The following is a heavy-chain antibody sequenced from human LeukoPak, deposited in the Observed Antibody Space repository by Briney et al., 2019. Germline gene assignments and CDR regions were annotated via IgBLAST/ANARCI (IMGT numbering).Heavy chain of an antibody. Sequence: GGSLRLSCAASGFTFSSYWMHWVRQAPGKGLVWVSRINSDGSSTSYADSVKGRFTISRDNAKNTLYLQMNSLRAEDMAVYYCAREQAAMDAFDIWGQGTMVTVSS. CDR1: GFTFSSYW. V-gene: IGHV3-74*01. CDR2: INSDGSST. J-gene: IGHJ3*02. CDR3: AREQAAMDAFDI.